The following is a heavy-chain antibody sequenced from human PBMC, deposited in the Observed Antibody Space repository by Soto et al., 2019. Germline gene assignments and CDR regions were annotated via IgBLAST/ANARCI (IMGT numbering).Heavy chain of an antibody. Sequence: SETLSLTCAVYGGSFSGYYWSWIRQPPGKGLEWIGEINHSGSTNYNPSLKSRVTISVDTSKNQFSLKLSSVTAADTAVYYCARMSRRTTGSRGPFDPWGQGTLVTVSS. CDR1: GGSFSGYY. CDR2: INHSGST. J-gene: IGHJ5*02. CDR3: ARMSRRTTGSRGPFDP. V-gene: IGHV4-34*01. D-gene: IGHD1-1*01.